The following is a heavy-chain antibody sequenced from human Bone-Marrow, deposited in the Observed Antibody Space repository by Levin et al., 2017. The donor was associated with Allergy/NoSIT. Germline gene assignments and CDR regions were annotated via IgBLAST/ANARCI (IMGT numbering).Heavy chain of an antibody. D-gene: IGHD1-26*01. J-gene: IGHJ5*02. CDR1: RLAFSKYG. V-gene: IGHV3-33*01. Sequence: GGSLRLSCVASRLAFSKYGMHWVRQAPGKGLEWVAVIWYDGSNPYYADSVKGRFTVSRDNSRNTLYLQMNSLRVEDTAIYFCARDRWESRAASAWFDPWGQGTLVTVSS. CDR3: ARDRWESRAASAWFDP. CDR2: IWYDGSNP.